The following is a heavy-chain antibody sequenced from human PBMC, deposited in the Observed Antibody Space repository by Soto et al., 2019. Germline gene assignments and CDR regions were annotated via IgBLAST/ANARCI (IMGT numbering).Heavy chain of an antibody. J-gene: IGHJ4*02. V-gene: IGHV4-39*01. Sequence: SETLSLTCTVSGGSISSSSYYWGWIRQPPGKGLEWIGSIYYSGSTYYNPSLKSRVTISVDTSKNQFSLKLSSVTAADTAVYYCARHGLRFDFDYWGQGTLVTVSS. CDR2: IYYSGST. D-gene: IGHD5-12*01. CDR1: GGSISSSSYY. CDR3: ARHGLRFDFDY.